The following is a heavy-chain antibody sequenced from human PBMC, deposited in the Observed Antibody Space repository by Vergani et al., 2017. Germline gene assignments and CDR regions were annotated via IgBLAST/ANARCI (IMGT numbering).Heavy chain of an antibody. J-gene: IGHJ6*02. CDR1: GYSISSGYY. V-gene: IGHV4-38-2*01. CDR2: ISHSGST. D-gene: IGHD3-3*01. Sequence: QVQLQESGPGLVKPSETLSLTCAVSGYSISSGYYWSWIRQPPGKGLEWIGEISHSGSTNYNPSLKSRVTISVDTSKNQFSLKLSSVTAADTAVYYCARVPGYYRVRKNYGMDVWGQGTTVTVSS. CDR3: ARVPGYYRVRKNYGMDV.